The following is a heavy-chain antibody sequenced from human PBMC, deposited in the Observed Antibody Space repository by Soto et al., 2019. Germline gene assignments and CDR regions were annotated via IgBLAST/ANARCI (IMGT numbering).Heavy chain of an antibody. D-gene: IGHD3-16*01. CDR1: GFTFSDYW. J-gene: IGHJ3*02. CDR2: IRKDVSKK. V-gene: IGHV3-7*05. CDR3: ARDVSPGSGGLYLEAFDI. Sequence: EVQLVESGGGLVQPGESLRLSCSASGFTFSDYWMTWVRQAPGKGLEWVANIRKDVSKKSYLDSVRGRFTVSRDNARNSLYLQMDSLRAEYTALDYWARDVSPGSGGLYLEAFDIWGQGTMVTVSS.